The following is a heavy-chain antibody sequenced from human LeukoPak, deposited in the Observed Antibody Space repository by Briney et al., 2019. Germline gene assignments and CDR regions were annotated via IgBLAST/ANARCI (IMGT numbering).Heavy chain of an antibody. J-gene: IGHJ3*02. CDR2: INSDGSST. V-gene: IGHV3-74*01. CDR1: GFTFSSYW. D-gene: IGHD6-19*01. CDR3: ARGSGSAWGYAFDI. Sequence: GSLRLSCAASGFTFSSYWMHWVRQAPGKGLVRVSRINSDGSSTSYADSVKGRFTISRDNAKNTLYLQMNSLRAEDTAVYYCARGSGSAWGYAFDIWGQGTMVTVSS.